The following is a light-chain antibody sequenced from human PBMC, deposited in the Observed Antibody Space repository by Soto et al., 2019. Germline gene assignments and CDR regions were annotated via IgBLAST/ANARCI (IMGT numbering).Light chain of an antibody. V-gene: IGKV1-39*01. CDR2: TAS. CDR3: QQSYSPPRT. J-gene: IGKJ2*01. CDR1: QSISSW. Sequence: DIQMTPSPSTLSASVVDRVTITCRASQSISSWLAWYQQKPGKAPNLLISTASSLQSGVPSRFSGSGSGTDFTLTISSLQPEDFATYYCQQSYSPPRTFGQGTKVDIK.